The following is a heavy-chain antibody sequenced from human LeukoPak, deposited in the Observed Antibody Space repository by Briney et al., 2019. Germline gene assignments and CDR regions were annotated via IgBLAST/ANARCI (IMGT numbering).Heavy chain of an antibody. V-gene: IGHV1-2*02. Sequence: ASVKVSCKASGSTFTGYYMHWVRQAPGQGLEWMGWINPNSGGTNYAQKFQGRVTMTRDTSISTAYMELSRLRSDDTAVYYCARVGARITMVRGGINKYYFDYWGQGTLVTVSS. CDR3: ARVGARITMVRGGINKYYFDY. CDR1: GSTFTGYY. D-gene: IGHD3-10*01. J-gene: IGHJ4*02. CDR2: INPNSGGT.